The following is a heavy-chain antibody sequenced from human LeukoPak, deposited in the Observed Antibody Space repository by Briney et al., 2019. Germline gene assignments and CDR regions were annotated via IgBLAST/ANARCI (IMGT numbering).Heavy chain of an antibody. D-gene: IGHD2-2*02. J-gene: IGHJ5*02. Sequence: PGGSLRLSCAASGFTFSSYSMNWVRQAPGKGLEWVSAISGSDGSTYYADSVKGRFTISRDNAKNSLYLQMNSLRAEDTAVYYCAREYCSSTSCYNRGWFDPWGQGTLVTVSS. CDR2: ISGSDGST. V-gene: IGHV3-21*01. CDR1: GFTFSSYS. CDR3: AREYCSSTSCYNRGWFDP.